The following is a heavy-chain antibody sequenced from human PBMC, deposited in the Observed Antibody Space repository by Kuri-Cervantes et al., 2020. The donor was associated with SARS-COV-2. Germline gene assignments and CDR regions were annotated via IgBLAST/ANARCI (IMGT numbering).Heavy chain of an antibody. CDR3: AVYCSSTSCYNQ. Sequence: ASVKVSCKTSGYTFTGHYMHWVRQAPGQGLEWMGWINPNNVITNYAQKFQGRVTMTRDTSISTAYMELSRLRSDDTAVYYCAVYCSSTSCYNQWGQGTLVTVSS. CDR1: GYTFTGHY. D-gene: IGHD2-2*02. CDR2: INPNNVIT. J-gene: IGHJ4*02. V-gene: IGHV1-2*02.